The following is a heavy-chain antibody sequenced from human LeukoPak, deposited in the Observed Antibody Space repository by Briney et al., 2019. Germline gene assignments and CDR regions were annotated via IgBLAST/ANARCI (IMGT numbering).Heavy chain of an antibody. CDR2: IYGGGNT. J-gene: IGHJ4*02. V-gene: IGHV3-66*01. CDR1: GFTVTSDY. Sequence: GGSLRLSCAASGFTVTSDYMNWVRQAPGKGLEWVSVIYGGGNTYYADSVKGRFTISRDNSKNTLYLQMNSLRAEDTAVYYCARDSPPFDYWGQGILVTVSS. CDR3: ARDSPPFDY.